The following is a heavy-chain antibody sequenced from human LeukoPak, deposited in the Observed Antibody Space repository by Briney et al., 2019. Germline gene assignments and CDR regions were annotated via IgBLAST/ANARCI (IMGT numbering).Heavy chain of an antibody. CDR2: LYSDGTT. J-gene: IGHJ4*02. Sequence: GGSLRLSCAAAGVTVSSNYMSWVRQVPGRGLEWVSMLYSDGTTHYLDSVKGRFSISRDNSKNTLYLQMNSLRVEDTAVYYCARWYCNSLNCYYDYWGQGTLVTVSS. CDR3: ARWYCNSLNCYYDY. CDR1: GVTVSSNY. D-gene: IGHD2/OR15-2a*01. V-gene: IGHV3-53*01.